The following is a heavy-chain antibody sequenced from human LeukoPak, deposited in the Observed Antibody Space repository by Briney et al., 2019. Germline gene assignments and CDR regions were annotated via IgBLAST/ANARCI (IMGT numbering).Heavy chain of an antibody. CDR2: IYPGDSDT. D-gene: IGHD2-2*02. J-gene: IGHJ4*02. CDR3: AIGGDSSTSCYRCFDY. CDR1: GYRFTSYW. V-gene: IGHV5-51*01. Sequence: GESLKISCKGSGYRFTSYWIGWVRQMAGEGLEWMGIIYPGDSDTRYSPSFQGRVTISADKSISTAYLQWSSLKASDTAMYYCAIGGDSSTSCYRCFDYWGQGTLVTVSS.